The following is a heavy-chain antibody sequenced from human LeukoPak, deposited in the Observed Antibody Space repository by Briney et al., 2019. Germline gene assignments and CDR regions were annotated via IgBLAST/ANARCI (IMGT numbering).Heavy chain of an antibody. CDR2: IYSDDHGGHT. Sequence: GGSLSLFCIASGSTVSGYCMSWVRQAPGTGLEWVSIIYSDDHGGHTYYTDSVRGRFTVSRDISRNTLYLQMNSLRLEDTAVYYCGTAHRSGGSVDYSGQGTLVTISS. D-gene: IGHD6-25*01. J-gene: IGHJ4*02. V-gene: IGHV3-53*01. CDR3: GTAHRSGGSVDY. CDR1: GSTVSGYC.